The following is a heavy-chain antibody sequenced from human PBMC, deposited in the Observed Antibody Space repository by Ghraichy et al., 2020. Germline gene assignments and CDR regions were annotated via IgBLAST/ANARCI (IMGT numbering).Heavy chain of an antibody. D-gene: IGHD3-10*01. CDR3: ARASGSNVLNNGFGF. CDR2: IDHSGNT. CDR1: GGSFRSASYS. J-gene: IGHJ5*01. V-gene: IGHV4-30-2*01. Sequence: SETLSLTCTVSGGSFRSASYSWAWIRQPPGKGLEWIGNIDHSGNTYYNPSLESRVTMSVDGSFDEYFLEVKSMTAADTAVYYCARASGSNVLNNGFGFWGRGTPVTVSS.